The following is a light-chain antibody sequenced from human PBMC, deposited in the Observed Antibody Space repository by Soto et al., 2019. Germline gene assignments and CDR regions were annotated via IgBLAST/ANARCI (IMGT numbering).Light chain of an antibody. CDR3: SSYTSSGTLYV. Sequence: QSVLTQPASVSGSPGQSITISCTGTSSDVGAFNYVSWFQHHPGKAPKLMTSEVNNRPSAFSTRFSCSKSGDTASLTISGLQAADEAAYYCSSYTSSGTLYVFGTGTKVTVL. J-gene: IGLJ1*01. CDR1: SSDVGAFNY. V-gene: IGLV2-14*01. CDR2: EVN.